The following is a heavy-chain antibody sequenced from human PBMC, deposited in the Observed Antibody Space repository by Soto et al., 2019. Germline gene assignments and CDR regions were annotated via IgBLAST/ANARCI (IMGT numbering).Heavy chain of an antibody. CDR3: ARDVWLGELSGGMDV. J-gene: IGHJ6*01. D-gene: IGHD3-10*01. Sequence: PSETLSLTCTVSGGSISSHYWSWIRQPPGKGLEWIGYIYYSGSTNYNPSLKSRVTISVDTSKNQFSLKLSSVTAADTAVYYCARDVWLGELSGGMDVWEQVTTVTVSS. V-gene: IGHV4-59*11. CDR1: GGSISSHY. CDR2: IYYSGST.